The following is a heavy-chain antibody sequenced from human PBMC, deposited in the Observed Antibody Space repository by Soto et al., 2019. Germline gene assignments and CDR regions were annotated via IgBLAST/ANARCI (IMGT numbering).Heavy chain of an antibody. CDR3: ARDSTGSGLDYGMDV. J-gene: IGHJ6*02. V-gene: IGHV3-11*06. CDR2: ISSDSIYT. CDR1: GFTFNDHY. Sequence: QVQLVESGGGLVKPGGSLRLSCAASGFTFNDHYMXWIRQAPGXGLEWVSFISSDSIYTNSADSVKGRFTISRDNAKNLLYLQMSSLRVEDTAVYYCARDSTGSGLDYGMDVWGQGTTVAVSS. D-gene: IGHD3-10*01.